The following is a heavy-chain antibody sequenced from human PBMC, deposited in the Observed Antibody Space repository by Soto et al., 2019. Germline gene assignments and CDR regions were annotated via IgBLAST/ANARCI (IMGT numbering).Heavy chain of an antibody. CDR1: GFSLSNNG. CDR3: AKGGSGNYLTYYYYYGMDV. J-gene: IGHJ6*02. V-gene: IGHV3-30*18. D-gene: IGHD3-22*01. CDR2: ISYDGNNK. Sequence: GSLRLSCAASGFSLSNNGMHWVRQAPGKGLEWVAVISYDGNNKYYADSVKGRFAISRDNSKNTVYLEMNNLRAEDTAMYYCAKGGSGNYLTYYYYYGMDVWGQGTTVTVSS.